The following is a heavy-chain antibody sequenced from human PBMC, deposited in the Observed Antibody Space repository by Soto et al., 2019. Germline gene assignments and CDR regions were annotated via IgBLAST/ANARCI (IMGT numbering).Heavy chain of an antibody. CDR1: GGSSSSGGYC. J-gene: IGHJ4*02. CDR3: ARGFAIDWYTYYFDY. CDR2: MYHSGST. D-gene: IGHD3-9*01. V-gene: IGHV4-30-2*01. Sequence: TLPLTCAVSGGSSSSGGYCWSWIRKPPGKGLEWIGYMYHSGSTYYNPSLKSRVTISVDTSKNQFSLKLSSVTAADTAVYYCARGFAIDWYTYYFDYWGQGPLLTVSS.